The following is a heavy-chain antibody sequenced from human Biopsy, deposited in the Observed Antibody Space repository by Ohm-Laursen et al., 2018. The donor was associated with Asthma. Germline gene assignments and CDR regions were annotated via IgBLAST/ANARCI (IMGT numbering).Heavy chain of an antibody. J-gene: IGHJ6*02. D-gene: IGHD5-12*01. CDR2: FIPVLGTT. CDR3: ARGYSGSDRIVYYYSGLEV. CDR1: GDSFSNYA. V-gene: IGHV1-69*01. Sequence: SSVKVSCKASGDSFSNYAISWVRQAPGQGLEWMGGFIPVLGTTDHAQMFEGRVTITADESTSTAYMELSSLSSEDTAVYYCARGYSGSDRIVYYYSGLEVWGQGTTVTVSS.